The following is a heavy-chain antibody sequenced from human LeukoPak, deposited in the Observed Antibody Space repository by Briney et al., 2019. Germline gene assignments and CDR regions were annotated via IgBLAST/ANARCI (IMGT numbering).Heavy chain of an antibody. CDR2: ISWNGGSI. D-gene: IGHD6-19*01. CDR3: AKDGEEAVAGTGYYFDY. V-gene: IGHV3-9*01. Sequence: GGSLRLSCAASGFAFSSYGMSWVRQAPGKGLEWVSGISWNGGSIAYADSVKGRFTISRDNAKNSLYLQMNSLRAEDTALYYCAKDGEEAVAGTGYYFDYWGQGTLVTVSS. CDR1: GFAFSSYG. J-gene: IGHJ4*02.